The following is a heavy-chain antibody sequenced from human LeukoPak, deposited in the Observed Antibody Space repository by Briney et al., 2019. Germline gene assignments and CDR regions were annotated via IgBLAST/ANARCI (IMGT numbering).Heavy chain of an antibody. Sequence: PGRSLRLSCAASGFTFSSYAMHWVRQAPGKGLEWVAVISYDGSNKYYADSVKGRFTISRDKSKNTLYLQMNSLRAEDTAVYYCARWTSCGWDCHILDYWGQGILVTVSS. D-gene: IGHD2-21*02. CDR3: ARWTSCGWDCHILDY. CDR2: ISYDGSNK. CDR1: GFTFSSYA. V-gene: IGHV3-30-3*01. J-gene: IGHJ4*02.